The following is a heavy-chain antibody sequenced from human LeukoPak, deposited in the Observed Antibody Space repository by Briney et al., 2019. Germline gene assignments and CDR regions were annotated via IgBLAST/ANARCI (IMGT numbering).Heavy chain of an antibody. Sequence: SQTLSLTCAVSGGSISSGGYSWSWIRQPPGKGLEWIGYIYHSGSTYYNPSLKSRVTISVDRSKNQFSLKLSSVTAADTAVYYCARVPNYYGSGSYREYYFDYWGQGTLATVSS. J-gene: IGHJ4*02. CDR3: ARVPNYYGSGSYREYYFDY. D-gene: IGHD3-10*01. V-gene: IGHV4-30-2*01. CDR1: GGSISSGGYS. CDR2: IYHSGST.